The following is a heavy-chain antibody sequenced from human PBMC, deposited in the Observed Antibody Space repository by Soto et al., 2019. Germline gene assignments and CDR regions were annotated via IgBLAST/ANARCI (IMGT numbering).Heavy chain of an antibody. CDR3: VKDEGFCTGGNCYSVARGGFDL. CDR2: ISSNGIST. V-gene: IGHV3-64D*06. D-gene: IGHD2-15*01. Sequence: LRLSCSASGFALSSYAMHWVRQAPGKGLEYVSSISSNGISTYYADSVKGRFTISRDNSQNTLYIQMNSLRPDDTALYYCVKDEGFCTGGNCYSVARGGFDLWGQGTMVTVSS. CDR1: GFALSSYA. J-gene: IGHJ3*01.